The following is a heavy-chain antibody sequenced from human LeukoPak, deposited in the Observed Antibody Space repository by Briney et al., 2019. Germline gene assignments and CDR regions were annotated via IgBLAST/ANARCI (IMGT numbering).Heavy chain of an antibody. CDR1: GGSFRGYY. Sequence: SETLSLTCAVYGGSFRGYYWSWIRQPPGKGLEWIGEINHSGSTNYNPSLKSRVTISVDTSKNQFSLKLSSVTAADTAVYYCAQGARYYDFWSGYYTDPVFLAYWGQGTLVTVSS. D-gene: IGHD3-3*01. CDR3: AQGARYYDFWSGYYTDPVFLAY. CDR2: INHSGST. J-gene: IGHJ4*02. V-gene: IGHV4-34*01.